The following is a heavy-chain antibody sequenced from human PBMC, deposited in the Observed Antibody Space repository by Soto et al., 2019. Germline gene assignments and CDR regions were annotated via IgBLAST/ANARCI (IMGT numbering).Heavy chain of an antibody. CDR3: ARSRYSNAWYHKATFDF. CDR2: IYWDDDV. J-gene: IGHJ4*02. CDR1: GFSLSPSGVG. Sequence: QITLKESGPSLIKPTQPLTLTCTFSGFSLSPSGVGVGWTRQPPGKALEWFALIYWDDDVRYSPSLNSRLTVTKDTSKNQVLLTMTNMDPVDTATYYCARSRYSNAWYHKATFDFWGQGTLVSVSS. D-gene: IGHD1-26*01. V-gene: IGHV2-5*02.